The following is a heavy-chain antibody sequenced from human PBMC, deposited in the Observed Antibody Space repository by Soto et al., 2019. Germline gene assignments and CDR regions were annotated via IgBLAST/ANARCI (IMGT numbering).Heavy chain of an antibody. CDR3: ARVSSSSSSDYFDY. D-gene: IGHD6-6*01. Sequence: GPSVKVSCTASGYTFTCYYMLWVRHAPGQGLEWMGIINPSGGSTSYAQKFQGRVTMTRDTSTSTVYMELSSLSSEDTAVYFCARVSSSSSSDYFDYWGQGTLVTVSS. J-gene: IGHJ4*02. CDR2: INPSGGST. CDR1: GYTFTCYY. V-gene: IGHV1-46*01.